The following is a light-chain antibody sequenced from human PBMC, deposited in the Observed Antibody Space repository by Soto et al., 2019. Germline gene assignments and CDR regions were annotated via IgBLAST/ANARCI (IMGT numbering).Light chain of an antibody. CDR3: TSYTSSSTLV. CDR2: EVS. Sequence: QSALTQPASVSASPGQSIAISCTGTSSDIGGYNYASWYQQHPGKAPKLMIYEVSNRPSGVSNRFSGSKSGDTASLTISGLQPEDEADYYCTSYTSSSTLVFGTGTKLTVL. J-gene: IGLJ1*01. CDR1: SSDIGGYNY. V-gene: IGLV2-14*01.